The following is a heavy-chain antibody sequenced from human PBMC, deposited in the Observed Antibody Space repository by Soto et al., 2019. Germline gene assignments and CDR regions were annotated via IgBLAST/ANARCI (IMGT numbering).Heavy chain of an antibody. CDR2: INHSGST. CDR1: GGSFSGYY. CDR3: ARHGPHLYCSGGSCYSRILDY. Sequence: PSETLSLTCAVYGGSFSGYYWSWIRQPPGKGLEWIGEINHSGSTNYNPSLKSRVTISVDTSKNQFSLKLSSVTAADTAVYYCARHGPHLYCSGGSCYSRILDYWGQGTLVTVSS. D-gene: IGHD2-15*01. J-gene: IGHJ4*02. V-gene: IGHV4-34*01.